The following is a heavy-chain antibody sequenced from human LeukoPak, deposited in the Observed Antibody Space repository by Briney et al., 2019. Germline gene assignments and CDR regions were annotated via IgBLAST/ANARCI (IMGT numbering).Heavy chain of an antibody. CDR3: ASTPTSHSGY. D-gene: IGHD2-15*01. CDR2: INHSGGST. V-gene: IGHV1-46*01. J-gene: IGHJ4*02. Sequence: ASVTVSFKASGYTFTRYYMHWVGQAPGQGVEGMGIINHSGGSTSYAQKFQGRVTMTRDMSTSTDYMELSSLRAEDTAVYYCASTPTSHSGYWGQGTLVTVSS. CDR1: GYTFTRYY.